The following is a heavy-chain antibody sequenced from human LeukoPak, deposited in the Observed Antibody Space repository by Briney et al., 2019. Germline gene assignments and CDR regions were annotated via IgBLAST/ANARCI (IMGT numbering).Heavy chain of an antibody. CDR1: GFIFSNYG. D-gene: IGHD4/OR15-4a*01. CDR2: ISASGHST. CDR3: VGAWT. Sequence: GSLRLSCAASGFIFSNYGMTWVRQAPGKGLEWVSDISASGHSTEYADSVKGRFTTSRDNSKSTLYFQMNSLRAEDTVIYYCVGAWTWGQGTLVTVSS. V-gene: IGHV3-23*01. J-gene: IGHJ5*02.